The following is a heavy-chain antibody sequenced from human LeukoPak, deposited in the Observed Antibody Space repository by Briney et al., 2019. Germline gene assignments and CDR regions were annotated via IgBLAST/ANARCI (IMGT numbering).Heavy chain of an antibody. D-gene: IGHD4-11*01. CDR3: TTDLPLYYSNYGFDY. Sequence: GGSLRLSCAASGFTLSNYAVHWVRQAPGRGLEWVGRLKTKTEGVTTDYGAPVKGRFTISRDDSKNTLYLQMNSLKTEDTAVYYCTTDLPLYYSNYGFDYWGQGTLVTVSS. CDR2: LKTKTEGVTT. CDR1: GFTLSNYA. V-gene: IGHV3-15*01. J-gene: IGHJ4*02.